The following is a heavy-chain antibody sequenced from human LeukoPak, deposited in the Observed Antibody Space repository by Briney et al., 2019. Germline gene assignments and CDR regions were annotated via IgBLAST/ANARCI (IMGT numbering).Heavy chain of an antibody. D-gene: IGHD6-19*01. CDR2: INHSGST. J-gene: IGHJ5*02. Sequence: SETLSLTCAVSGGSFSGYYWSWIRQPPGKGLEWIGEINHSGSTNYNPSLKSRVTISVDTSKNQFSLKLSLVTAAATAASYCARAELRAVAGMFATGVSGWFDPWGQGTLVTVSS. CDR1: GGSFSGYY. CDR3: ARAELRAVAGMFATGVSGWFDP. V-gene: IGHV4-34*01.